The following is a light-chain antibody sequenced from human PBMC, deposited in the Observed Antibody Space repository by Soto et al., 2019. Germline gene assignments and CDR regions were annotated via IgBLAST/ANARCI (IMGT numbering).Light chain of an antibody. CDR3: QQYGSSPFT. V-gene: IGKV3-20*01. CDR2: GAS. Sequence: EIVLTQSPGTLSLSPGERDTLSCRASQSVSSSYLAWYQQKPGQAPSLLIFGASSRATGIPDRFSGSGSGTDFTLTISRLEPEDFAVYYCQQYGSSPFTFGPGTKVDIK. J-gene: IGKJ3*01. CDR1: QSVSSSY.